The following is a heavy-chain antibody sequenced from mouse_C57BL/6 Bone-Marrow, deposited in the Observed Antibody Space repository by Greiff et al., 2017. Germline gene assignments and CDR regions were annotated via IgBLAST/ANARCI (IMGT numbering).Heavy chain of an antibody. Sequence: EVKLQESGPELVKPGASVKIPCKASGYTFTDYNMDWVKQSHGKSLEWIGDINPNNGGTIYNQKFKGKATLTVDKSSSTAYMELRSLTSEDTAVYYCARLYYGNYVRYFDYWGQGTTLTVSS. CDR3: ARLYYGNYVRYFDY. D-gene: IGHD2-1*01. CDR1: GYTFTDYN. V-gene: IGHV1-18*01. CDR2: INPNNGGT. J-gene: IGHJ2*01.